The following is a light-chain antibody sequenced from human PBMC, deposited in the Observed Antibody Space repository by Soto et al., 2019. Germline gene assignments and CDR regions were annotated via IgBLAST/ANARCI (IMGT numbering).Light chain of an antibody. Sequence: DIVMTQAPDSLAVSLGESAIIACKSRQSALFTSNNKNVLAWYQHKAGQPPKMIVKWASSREVGVPDRLSGSGSGTHFTLTISSMQAEDAAMYYCQQYYKTPTFGRGTKVDI. CDR3: QQYYKTPT. V-gene: IGKV4-1*01. CDR1: QSALFTSNNKNV. CDR2: WAS. J-gene: IGKJ1*01.